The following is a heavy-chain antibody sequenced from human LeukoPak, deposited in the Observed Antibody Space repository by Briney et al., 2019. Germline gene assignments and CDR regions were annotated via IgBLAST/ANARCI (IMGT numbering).Heavy chain of an antibody. D-gene: IGHD5-18*01. CDR3: ARDRYSYGFEGIDY. J-gene: IGHJ4*02. CDR2: INTNTGNP. CDR1: GYTFTGYY. Sequence: GASVKVSCKASGYTFTGYYMHWVRQAPGQGLEWMGWINTNTGNPTYAQGFTGRFVFSLDTSVSTAYLQISSLKAEDTAVYYCARDRYSYGFEGIDYWGQGTLVTVSS. V-gene: IGHV7-4-1*02.